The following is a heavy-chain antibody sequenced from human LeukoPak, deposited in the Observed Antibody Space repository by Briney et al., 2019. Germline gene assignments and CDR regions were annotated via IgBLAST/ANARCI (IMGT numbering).Heavy chain of an antibody. D-gene: IGHD3-22*01. CDR1: GYTFTGYY. J-gene: IGHJ4*02. CDR3: ARAEYYYDSSGYNFDY. Sequence: GASVKVSXKASGYTFTGYYMHWVRQAPGQGLEWMGWINPNSGGTNYAQKFQGRVTMTRDTSISTAYMELSRLRSDDTAVYYCARAEYYYDSSGYNFDYWGQGTLVTVSS. CDR2: INPNSGGT. V-gene: IGHV1-2*02.